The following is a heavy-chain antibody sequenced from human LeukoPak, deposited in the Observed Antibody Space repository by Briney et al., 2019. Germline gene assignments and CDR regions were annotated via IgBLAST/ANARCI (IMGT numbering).Heavy chain of an antibody. CDR3: ARDPRFYGDYDY. D-gene: IGHD4-17*01. CDR2: ISSSGSTF. J-gene: IGHJ4*02. V-gene: IGHV3-11*04. CDR1: GHSISSGYY. Sequence: LSLTCIVSGHSISSGYYWGWIRQPPGKGLEWVSYISSSGSTFYYPDSVKGRFTVSRDNAKNTLYLQMNSLRAEDTAVYYCARDPRFYGDYDYWGQGTLVTVSS.